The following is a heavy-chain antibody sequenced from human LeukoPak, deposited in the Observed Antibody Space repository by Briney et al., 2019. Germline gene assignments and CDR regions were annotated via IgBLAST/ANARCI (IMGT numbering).Heavy chain of an antibody. CDR1: GFTVSGNY. CDR2: IYSGGST. D-gene: IGHD6-19*01. Sequence: GGSLRLSCAASGFTVSGNYMTWVRQAPGKGLEWVSVIYSGGSTSYSDSVKGRFTISRDNSKNTLCLQMNSLRAEDTAVYYCARLGVTVSGSWAFDDWGQGTLVTVSS. J-gene: IGHJ4*02. CDR3: ARLGVTVSGSWAFDD. V-gene: IGHV3-66*04.